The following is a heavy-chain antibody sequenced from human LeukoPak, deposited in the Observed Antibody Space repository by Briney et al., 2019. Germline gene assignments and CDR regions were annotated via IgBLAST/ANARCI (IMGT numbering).Heavy chain of an antibody. CDR2: ISNEGSTK. J-gene: IGHJ4*02. D-gene: IGHD2-2*01. CDR1: GFTFNMYG. Sequence: PGRSLRLSCAASGFTFNMYGMHWVRQAPGKGLEWVAGISNEGSTKDYADSVKGRFTISRDSSKKSMFLQMNSLRAEDTAVYYCAKAAYCTSTSCHFSGYAQRPLDSWGQGTLVTVSS. CDR3: AKAAYCTSTSCHFSGYAQRPLDS. V-gene: IGHV3-30*18.